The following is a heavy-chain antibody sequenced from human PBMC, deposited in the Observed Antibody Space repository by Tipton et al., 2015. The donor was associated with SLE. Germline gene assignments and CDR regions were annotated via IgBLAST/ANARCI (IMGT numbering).Heavy chain of an antibody. D-gene: IGHD1-14*01. CDR1: GFTVSSNY. J-gene: IGHJ2*01. CDR3: ARSGVGWWYFDL. CDR2: IYSGGST. V-gene: IGHV3-53*04. Sequence: SLRLSCAASGFTVSSNYMSWVRQAPGKGLEWVSVIYSGGSTYYADSVKGRFTISRHNSKNTLYLQMNSLRAEDTAVYYCARSGVGWWYFDLWGRGALVTVAS.